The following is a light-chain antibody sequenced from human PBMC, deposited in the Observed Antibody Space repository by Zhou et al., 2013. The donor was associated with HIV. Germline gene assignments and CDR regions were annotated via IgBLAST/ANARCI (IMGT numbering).Light chain of an antibody. Sequence: AIRMTQSPSSLSASTGDRVTITCRASQGISSYLAWYQQKPGKAPKLLIYAASTLQSGVPSRFSGSGSGTDFTLTISCLQSEDFATYYCQQYYSYPLTSVGGTEVE. CDR2: AAS. CDR3: QQYYSYPLT. V-gene: IGKV1-8*01. CDR1: QGISSY. J-gene: IGKJ4*01.